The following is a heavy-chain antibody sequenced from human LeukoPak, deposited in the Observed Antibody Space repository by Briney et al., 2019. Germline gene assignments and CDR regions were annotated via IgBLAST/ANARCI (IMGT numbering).Heavy chain of an antibody. CDR1: GFTFSSYS. V-gene: IGHV3-21*01. J-gene: IGHJ4*02. CDR2: ISSSSSYI. Sequence: GGSLRLSCAASGFTFSSYSMNWDRQAPGKGLEWVSSISSSSSYIYYADSVKGRFTISRDNAKNSLYLQMNSLRAEDTAVYYCAREFRGDYGDYASYFDYWGQGTLVTVSS. CDR3: AREFRGDYGDYASYFDY. D-gene: IGHD4-17*01.